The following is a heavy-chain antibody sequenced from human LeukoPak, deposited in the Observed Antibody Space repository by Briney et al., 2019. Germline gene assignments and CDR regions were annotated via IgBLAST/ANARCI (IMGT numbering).Heavy chain of an antibody. CDR1: GFTFSNYW. CDR2: IKQDGSDK. CDR3: ARGTGLDY. V-gene: IGHV3-7*05. J-gene: IGHJ4*02. Sequence: GGSPRLSCAASGFTFSNYWMSWVRQAPGKGLEWVANIKQDGSDKYYVDSVKGRFTISRDNAKNSLYLQMNSLSAEDTAVYYCARGTGLDYWGQGTLVTVSS. D-gene: IGHD2-8*02.